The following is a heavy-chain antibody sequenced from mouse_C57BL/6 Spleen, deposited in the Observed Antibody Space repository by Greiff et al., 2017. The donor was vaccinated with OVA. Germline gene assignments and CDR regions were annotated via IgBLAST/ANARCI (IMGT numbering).Heavy chain of an antibody. V-gene: IGHV2-5*01. D-gene: IGHD1-1*01. Sequence: VQLQESGPGLVQPSQSLSITCTVSGFSLTSYGVHWVRQSPGKGLEWLGVIWRGGSTDYNAAFMSRLSITKDNSKSQVFFKMNSLQADDTAIYYCAKEDGHYYGSSFFDYWGQGTTLTVSS. CDR3: AKEDGHYYGSSFFDY. CDR2: IWRGGST. CDR1: GFSLTSYG. J-gene: IGHJ2*01.